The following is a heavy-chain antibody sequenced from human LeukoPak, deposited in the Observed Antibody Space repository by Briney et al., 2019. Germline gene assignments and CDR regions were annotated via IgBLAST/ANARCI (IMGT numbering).Heavy chain of an antibody. Sequence: GGSLRLSCAASRFTFNSYAMHWVRQAPGKGLEWVAVVSYDGSTKYYADSVKGRFTISRDNSKNTLYLQMNSLRPDDSAVYYCARGTGYCSSPSCYSLDYWGQGILVTVSS. V-gene: IGHV3-30-3*01. J-gene: IGHJ4*02. D-gene: IGHD2-2*01. CDR1: RFTFNSYA. CDR3: ARGTGYCSSPSCYSLDY. CDR2: VSYDGSTK.